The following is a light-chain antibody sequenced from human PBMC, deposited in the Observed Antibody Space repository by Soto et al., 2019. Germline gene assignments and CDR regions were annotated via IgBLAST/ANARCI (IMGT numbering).Light chain of an antibody. Sequence: QSALTQPASVSGSLGQSITISCTGTSSDLGGYNYVSWYQQHPGKAPRLVIYEVTNRPSGVSNRFSGSKSGNTASLTISGLQADDEADYYCNSFTDSSLYVSGTGTKVTV. J-gene: IGLJ1*01. V-gene: IGLV2-14*01. CDR2: EVT. CDR3: NSFTDSSLYV. CDR1: SSDLGGYNY.